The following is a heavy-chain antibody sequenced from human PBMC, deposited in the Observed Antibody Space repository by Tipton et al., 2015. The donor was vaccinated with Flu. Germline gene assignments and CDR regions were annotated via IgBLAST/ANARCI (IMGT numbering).Heavy chain of an antibody. D-gene: IGHD2-21*02. V-gene: IGHV4-31*03. CDR3: AKWDRATPYWGTDCFST. Sequence: TLSLTCTVSGVSMSRDGYYWGWVRQLPGKCLQWIGFIFNDAYTHYRPSFESRITIWMDTSKNQFSLEMNSMTDADTAVYYCAKWDRATPYWGTDCFSTWGQGMLVT. CDR2: IFNDAYT. CDR1: GVSMSRDGYY. J-gene: IGHJ5*02.